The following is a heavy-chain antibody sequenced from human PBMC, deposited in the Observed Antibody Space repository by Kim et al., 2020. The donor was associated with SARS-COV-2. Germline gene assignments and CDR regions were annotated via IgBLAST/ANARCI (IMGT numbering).Heavy chain of an antibody. D-gene: IGHD2-21*02. CDR2: IYYSGSS. J-gene: IGHJ5*02. CDR1: GGSISSSSYY. CDR3: AREESGGGNSVP. Sequence: SETLSLTCTVSGGSISSSSYYWGWIRQPPGKGLEWIGSIYYSGSSYYNPSLKSRVTISVDTSKNQFSLKLSSVTAADTAVYYCAREESGGGNSVPWGQGTLVTVSS. V-gene: IGHV4-39*07.